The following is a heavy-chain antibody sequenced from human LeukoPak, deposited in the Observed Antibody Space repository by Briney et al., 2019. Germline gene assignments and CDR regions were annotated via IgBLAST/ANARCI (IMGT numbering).Heavy chain of an antibody. CDR1: GFTFSSYA. V-gene: IGHV3-23*01. J-gene: IGHJ4*02. D-gene: IGHD3-22*01. Sequence: GGTLRLSCAASGFTFSSYAMNWVRQAPGKGLEWVSGISGSGLSTYYADSVKGRFTISRDNSKNTLYLQMNSLRAEDTAVYYCAKVGSSGYYSRGGGYFDYWGQGTLVTVSS. CDR2: ISGSGLST. CDR3: AKVGSSGYYSRGGGYFDY.